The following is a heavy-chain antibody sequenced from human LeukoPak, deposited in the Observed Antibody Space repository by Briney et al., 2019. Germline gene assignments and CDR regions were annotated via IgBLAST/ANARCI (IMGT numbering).Heavy chain of an antibody. D-gene: IGHD1-26*01. CDR2: ISFDGSNK. V-gene: IGHV3-30-3*01. CDR1: GFSFSTYA. J-gene: IGHJ4*02. Sequence: PGGSLRLSCAASGFSFSTYAMHWVRQAPGKGLEWVAAISFDGSNKYYADSVQGRFTISRDNSQNTLYLQLSTLKTEDTAVYFCARPYSGSYYRQVDYWGQGTLVTVSS. CDR3: ARPYSGSYYRQVDY.